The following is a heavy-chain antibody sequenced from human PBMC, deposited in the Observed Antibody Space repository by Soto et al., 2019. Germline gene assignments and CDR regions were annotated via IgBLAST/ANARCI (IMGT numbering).Heavy chain of an antibody. Sequence: QVQLVQSGAEVKKPGASVMVSCKASGYTFTSYGISWVRQAPGQGLEWMGWISAYNGNTNYAQKLQGRVTMTTDTSTSTAYMELRSLRPDDTAVYYCSGYDRSGYYYFSFDIWGQGTMVTVSS. J-gene: IGHJ3*02. D-gene: IGHD3-22*01. CDR2: ISAYNGNT. V-gene: IGHV1-18*01. CDR1: GYTFTSYG. CDR3: SGYDRSGYYYFSFDI.